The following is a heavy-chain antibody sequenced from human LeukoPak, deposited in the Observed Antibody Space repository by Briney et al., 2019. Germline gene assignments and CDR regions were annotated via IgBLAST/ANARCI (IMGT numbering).Heavy chain of an antibody. D-gene: IGHD5-18*01. CDR1: RYTFTGYY. CDR2: INPNSGVT. CDR3: ARGTGEGYTYGRYYFDY. V-gene: IGHV1-2*02. Sequence: GASVKVSCKASRYTFTGYYMHWVRQAPGQGLELMGWINPNSGVTDYVQNFQGRVTMTRDTSISTAYAELSRLRSADTAVYYCARGTGEGYTYGRYYFDYWGQGTLVTVSS. J-gene: IGHJ4*02.